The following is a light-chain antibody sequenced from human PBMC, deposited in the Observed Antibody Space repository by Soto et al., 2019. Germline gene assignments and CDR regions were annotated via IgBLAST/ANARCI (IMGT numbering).Light chain of an antibody. J-gene: IGKJ5*01. CDR2: AAS. CDR1: QGISNF. V-gene: IGKV1-27*01. Sequence: DIQMTQSPSSLSASVGDRVTITCRASQGISNFLAWYQQKPGKVPKLLISAASTLQSGVPSRFSGSGSGTDFTLTITSLQHEDVATYYCQKYSRVITFCHGTRLEIK. CDR3: QKYSRVIT.